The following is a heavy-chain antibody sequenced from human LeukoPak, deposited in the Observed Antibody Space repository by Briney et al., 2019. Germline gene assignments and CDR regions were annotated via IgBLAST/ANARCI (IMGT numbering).Heavy chain of an antibody. Sequence: ASVKVSCTASGYTFTASHMHWVRQAPGQGLEWMGRINPNSGDTDYAQKFQGRVSMTRDRSINTAYMELSRLRSDDTAVYYCARAYSFYFPTSNYDSAEPPLNWFDPWGQGALVIVSS. V-gene: IGHV1-2*06. CDR1: GYTFTASH. J-gene: IGHJ5*02. D-gene: IGHD1-14*01. CDR3: ARAYSFYFPTSNYDSAEPPLNWFDP. CDR2: INPNSGDT.